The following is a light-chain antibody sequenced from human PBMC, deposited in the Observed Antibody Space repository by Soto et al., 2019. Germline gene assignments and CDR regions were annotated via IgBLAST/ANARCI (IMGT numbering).Light chain of an antibody. CDR1: NIGSES. Sequence: SYELTQPPSVSVAPGKTATITCGGNNIGSESVHWYQQRPGQAPVLVISYDSDRPSGIPERFSGSNSGNTATLTISRVEAGDEAAYYCQVWDTNVVFGGGTKLTVL. V-gene: IGLV3-21*04. CDR2: YDS. J-gene: IGLJ2*01. CDR3: QVWDTNVV.